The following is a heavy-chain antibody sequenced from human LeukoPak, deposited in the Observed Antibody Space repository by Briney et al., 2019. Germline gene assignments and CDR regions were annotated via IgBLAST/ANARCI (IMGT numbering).Heavy chain of an antibody. CDR2: IIPIFGTA. CDR3: ARGAVAGGYNWFDP. D-gene: IGHD6-19*01. J-gene: IGHJ5*02. Sequence: SVKVSCKASGGTFSSYAISWVRQAPGQGPEWMGGIIPIFGTANYAQKFQGRVTITADESTSTAYMELSSLRSEDTAVYYCARGAVAGGYNWFDPWGQGTLVTVSS. CDR1: GGTFSSYA. V-gene: IGHV1-69*13.